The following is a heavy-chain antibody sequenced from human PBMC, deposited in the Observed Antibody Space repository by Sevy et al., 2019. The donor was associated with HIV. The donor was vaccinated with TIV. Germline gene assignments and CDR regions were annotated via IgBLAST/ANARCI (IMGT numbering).Heavy chain of an antibody. J-gene: IGHJ4*02. Sequence: GGSLRLSCAASGFTFSNYAMNWVRQAPGKGMEWVSGISGSGGSGDKTNYADSVKGRFTISRDDSKNSLYLQLNSLRAEETVIYYCARKYDSSGYFDYWGQGTLVTVSS. V-gene: IGHV3-23*01. CDR1: GFTFSNYA. D-gene: IGHD3-22*01. CDR3: ARKYDSSGYFDY. CDR2: ISGSGGSGDKT.